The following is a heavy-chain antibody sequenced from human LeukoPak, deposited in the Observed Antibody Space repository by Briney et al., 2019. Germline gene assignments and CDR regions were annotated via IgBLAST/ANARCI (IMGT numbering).Heavy chain of an antibody. D-gene: IGHD5-12*01. CDR2: SSSSSSYT. Sequence: PGGSLRLSRAASGFTFSDYYMSWIRQAPGKGLEWVSYSSSSSSYTNYADSVKGRFTISRDNAKNSLYLQMNSLRAEDTAVYYCASAPAGYEYAFDIWGQGTMVTVSS. J-gene: IGHJ3*02. V-gene: IGHV3-11*06. CDR1: GFTFSDYY. CDR3: ASAPAGYEYAFDI.